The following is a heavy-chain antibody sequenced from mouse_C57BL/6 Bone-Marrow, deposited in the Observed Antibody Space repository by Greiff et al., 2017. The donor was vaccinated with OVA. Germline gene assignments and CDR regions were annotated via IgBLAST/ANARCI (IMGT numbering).Heavy chain of an antibody. V-gene: IGHV1-5*01. CDR3: TRYLRNYGSSYNY. CDR1: GYTFTSYW. D-gene: IGHD1-1*01. Sequence: VHVKQPGAELVKPGASVKVSCKPSGYTFTSYWMHWVKQRPGQGLEWIGAIYPGNSDTSYNQKFTGKAKLNAVTSASTAYMELSSLTNEDSAVYYWTRYLRNYGSSYNYWGQGTTLTVSS. CDR2: IYPGNSDT. J-gene: IGHJ2*01.